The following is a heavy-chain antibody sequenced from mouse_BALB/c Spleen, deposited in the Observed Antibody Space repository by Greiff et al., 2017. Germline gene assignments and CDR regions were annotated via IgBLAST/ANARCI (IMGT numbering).Heavy chain of an antibody. V-gene: IGHV2-2*02. Sequence: VKLMESGPGLVQPSQSLSITCTVSGFSLTSYGVHWVRQSPGKGLEWLGVIWSGGSTDYNAAFISRLSISKDNSKSQVFFKMNSLQANDTAIYYCARRWLRRDAMDYWGQGTSVTVSS. J-gene: IGHJ4*01. D-gene: IGHD2-2*01. CDR3: ARRWLRRDAMDY. CDR1: GFSLTSYG. CDR2: IWSGGST.